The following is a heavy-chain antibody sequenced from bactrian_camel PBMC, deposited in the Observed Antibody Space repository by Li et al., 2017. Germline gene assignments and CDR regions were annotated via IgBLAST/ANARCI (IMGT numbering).Heavy chain of an antibody. Sequence: LVESGGGLVQPGGSLRLSCEASGFTFSSADMIWVRQAPGKGREWVSTLKWDGTDTYYADFVKGRFTISRANTMNTAYLQMNSLLPEDTAMYYCAEDRFACLKGQNSRLDRNEYKVWGQGTQVTVS. D-gene: IGHD5*01. V-gene: IGHV3S6*01. CDR1: GFTFSSAD. J-gene: IGHJ4*01. CDR2: LKWDGTDT. CDR3: AEDRFACLKGQNSRLDRNEYKV.